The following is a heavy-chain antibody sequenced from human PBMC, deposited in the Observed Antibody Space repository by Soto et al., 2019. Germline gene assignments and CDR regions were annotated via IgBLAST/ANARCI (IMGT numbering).Heavy chain of an antibody. CDR2: IYTSGST. CDR3: ARGGVHDEGGWFDP. J-gene: IGHJ5*02. V-gene: IGHV4-4*07. CDR1: GVSISSYY. D-gene: IGHD1-1*01. Sequence: QVQIQESGPGMVKPSETLSLMCSVTGVSISSYYWSWIRQPAGKGLEWIGRIYTSGSTNYNPSLKSRVTMSVHTSKNQFSLKLSSVTAADTAVYYCARGGVHDEGGWFDPWGQGTLVTVSS.